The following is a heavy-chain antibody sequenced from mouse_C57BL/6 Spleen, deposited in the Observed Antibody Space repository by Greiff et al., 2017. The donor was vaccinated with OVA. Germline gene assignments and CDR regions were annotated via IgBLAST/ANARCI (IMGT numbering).Heavy chain of an antibody. CDR3: ARDRGLYYAMDY. V-gene: IGHV5-4*01. D-gene: IGHD3-1*01. CDR2: ISDGGSYT. CDR1: GFTFSSYA. Sequence: EVQRVESGGGLVKPGGSLKLSCAASGFTFSSYAMSWVRPTPEKSLEWVATISDGGSYTTYPDHVKGRVTISRDNAKNNLYLQMSHLKSEDTAMYYCARDRGLYYAMDYWGQGTSVTVSS. J-gene: IGHJ4*01.